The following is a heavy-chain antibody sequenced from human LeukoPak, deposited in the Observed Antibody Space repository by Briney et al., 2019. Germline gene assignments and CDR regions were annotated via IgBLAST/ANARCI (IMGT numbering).Heavy chain of an antibody. D-gene: IGHD3-9*01. CDR3: ATDISTHYFGS. V-gene: IGHV4-34*01. J-gene: IGHJ4*02. Sequence: SETLSLTCAVYGGSFSGYYWSWIRQPPGKGLEWIGEINHSGSTNYNPSLKSRVTISVDTSKSQFSLKLSSVTAADTAIYYCATDISTHYFGSWGQGTLVTVSS. CDR2: INHSGST. CDR1: GGSFSGYY.